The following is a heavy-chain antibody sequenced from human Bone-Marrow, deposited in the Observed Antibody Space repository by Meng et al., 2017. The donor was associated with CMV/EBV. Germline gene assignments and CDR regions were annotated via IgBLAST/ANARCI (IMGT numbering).Heavy chain of an antibody. V-gene: IGHV1-69*05. CDR3: ARGVAVADYYYGMDV. CDR1: GGTFSSYA. D-gene: IGHD6-19*01. Sequence: SVKVSCKASGGTFSSYAISWVRQAPGQGLEWMGGIIPIFDTANYAQKFQGRVTITTDESTSTAYMELSSLRSEDTAVYYCARGVAVADYYYGMDVWGQGTTVTVSS. CDR2: IIPIFDTA. J-gene: IGHJ6*02.